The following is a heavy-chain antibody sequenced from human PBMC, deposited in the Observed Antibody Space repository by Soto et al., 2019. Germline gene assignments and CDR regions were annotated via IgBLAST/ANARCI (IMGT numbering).Heavy chain of an antibody. D-gene: IGHD2-2*03. V-gene: IGHV1-18*01. CDR1: GYTFTSYG. CDR2: ISAYNGNT. J-gene: IGHJ5*02. CDR3: AREDGYCSSTSCYFWFDP. Sequence: ASVKVSCKASGYTFTSYGISWVRQAPGQGLEWMGWISAYNGNTNYAQKLQGRVTTTTDTSTSTAYMGLRSLRSDDTAVYYCAREDGYCSSTSCYFWFDPWGQGTLVTVSS.